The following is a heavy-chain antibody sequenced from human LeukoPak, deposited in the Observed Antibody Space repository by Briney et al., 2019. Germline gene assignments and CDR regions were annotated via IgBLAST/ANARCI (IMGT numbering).Heavy chain of an antibody. CDR1: GLTFSNFW. J-gene: IGHJ6*02. CDR2: ISGSGGST. D-gene: IGHD1-26*01. V-gene: IGHV3-23*01. Sequence: GGSLRLSCVASGLTFSNFWMTWVRQAPGKGLDWVSSISGSGGSTYYADAVKGRFTISRDNSKNTLYLQMNSLRTEDTAVYYCAKGRVGANGYYYYGMDVWGQGTTVTVPS. CDR3: AKGRVGANGYYYYGMDV.